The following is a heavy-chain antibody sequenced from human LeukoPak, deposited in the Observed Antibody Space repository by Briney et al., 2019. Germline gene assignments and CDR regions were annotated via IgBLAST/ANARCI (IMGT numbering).Heavy chain of an antibody. CDR1: GGPISSSSYY. Sequence: PSETLSLTCTVSGGPISSSSYYWGWIRQPPGKGLEWIGSIYYSGSTYYNPSLKSRVTISVDTSKNQFSLKLSSVTAADTAVYYCVRDYYDSSGNDYWGQGTLVTVSS. V-gene: IGHV4-39*01. CDR2: IYYSGST. CDR3: VRDYYDSSGNDY. D-gene: IGHD3-22*01. J-gene: IGHJ4*02.